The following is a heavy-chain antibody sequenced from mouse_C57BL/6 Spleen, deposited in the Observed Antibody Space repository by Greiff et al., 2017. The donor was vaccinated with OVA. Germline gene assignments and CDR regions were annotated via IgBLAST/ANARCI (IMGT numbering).Heavy chain of an antibody. D-gene: IGHD3-2*02. CDR2: ISSGSSTI. CDR1: GFTFSDYG. J-gene: IGHJ2*01. Sequence: DVKLVESGGGLVKPGGSLKLSCAASGFTFSDYGMHWVRQAPEKGLEWVAYISSGSSTIYYADTVKGRFTISRDNATNTLFLQMTRLRSEDTAMYYCASAQALDYWGQGTTLTVSS. CDR3: ASAQALDY. V-gene: IGHV5-17*01.